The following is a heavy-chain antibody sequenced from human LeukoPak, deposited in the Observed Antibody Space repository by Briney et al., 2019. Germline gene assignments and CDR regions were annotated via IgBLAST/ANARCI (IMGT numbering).Heavy chain of an antibody. CDR1: GFTFSSYG. Sequence: GGSLRLSCAASGFTFSSYGMHWVRQAPGKGLEWVAFIRYDGSNKYYVDSVKGRFTISRDNSKNTLYLQMTSLRDEDTAGYYCSRGRYCRFDCWGQGTLVTVSS. J-gene: IGHJ4*02. D-gene: IGHD2-15*01. CDR2: IRYDGSNK. CDR3: SRGRYCRFDC. V-gene: IGHV3-30*02.